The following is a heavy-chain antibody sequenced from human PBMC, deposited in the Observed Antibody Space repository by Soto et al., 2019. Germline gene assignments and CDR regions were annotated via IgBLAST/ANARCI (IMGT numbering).Heavy chain of an antibody. J-gene: IGHJ3*02. CDR3: ARASIAAQAFDI. V-gene: IGHV4-59*08. D-gene: IGHD6-13*01. CDR2: IYYSGST. CDR1: SGSISSYY. Sequence: QVQLQESGPGLVKPSETLSLTCTVSSGSISSYYWSWIRQPPGKGLEWIGYIYYSGSTNYNPSLKSRVTISVDTSKNQFPLKLSSVTAADTAVYYCARASIAAQAFDIWGQGTMVTVSS.